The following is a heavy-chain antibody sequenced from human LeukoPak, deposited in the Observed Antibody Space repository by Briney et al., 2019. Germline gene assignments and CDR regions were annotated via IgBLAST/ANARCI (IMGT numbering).Heavy chain of an antibody. V-gene: IGHV4-59*01. Sequence: SKTLSLTCTVSGGSISTYYWSWIRQPPGKGLEWIGYVYYSGTTNYKYKSSLKSRVTISVDTSKNQFSLRLSSVTAADTAVYYCARSDRDLWYFDLWGRGTLVTVSS. CDR2: VYYSGTT. CDR3: ARSDRDLWYFDL. CDR1: GGSISTYY. J-gene: IGHJ2*01.